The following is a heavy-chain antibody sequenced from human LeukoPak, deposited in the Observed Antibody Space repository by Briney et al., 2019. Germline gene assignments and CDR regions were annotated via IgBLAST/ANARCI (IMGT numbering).Heavy chain of an antibody. V-gene: IGHV3-7*01. Sequence: GGSLRLSCAASGFTFSSYWMSWVRQAPGKGLEWVANIKQDGSEKYYVDSVKGRFTISRDNAKNSLYLQMNSLRAEDTAVYYCASPNVYSSSWYDVFDYWGQGTLVTVSS. CDR2: IKQDGSEK. CDR3: ASPNVYSSSWYDVFDY. J-gene: IGHJ4*02. D-gene: IGHD6-13*01. CDR1: GFTFSSYW.